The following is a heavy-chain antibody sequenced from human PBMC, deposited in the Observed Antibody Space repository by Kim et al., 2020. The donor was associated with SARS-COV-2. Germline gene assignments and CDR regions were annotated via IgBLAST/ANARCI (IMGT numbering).Heavy chain of an antibody. V-gene: IGHV3-23*01. CDR3: AKVGAAPTYYGSGTYYLDS. J-gene: IGHJ4*02. CDR1: GFTFPTYA. Sequence: GGSLRLSCAASGFTFPTYAMNWVRQDPGKGLEWVSGISGSGGATYYAGSVKGRFTISRDNSKNTLFLQMNSLGVDDTAVYYCAKVGAAPTYYGSGTYYLDSWGQGTLVTVSS. CDR2: ISGSGGAT. D-gene: IGHD3-10*01.